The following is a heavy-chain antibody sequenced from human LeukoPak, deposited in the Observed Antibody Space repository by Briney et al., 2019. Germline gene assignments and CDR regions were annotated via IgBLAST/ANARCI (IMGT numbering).Heavy chain of an antibody. CDR1: GGSFSGYY. V-gene: IGHV4-34*01. CDR2: INHSGST. D-gene: IGHD3-10*01. CDR3: ARRGWFGELSYFDY. Sequence: TSETLSLTCAVYGGSFSGYYWSWIRQPPGKGLEWIGEINHSGSTNYNPSLKSRVTISVDTSKNQFSLKLSSVTAADTAVYYCARRGWFGELSYFDYWGQGTLVTVSS. J-gene: IGHJ4*02.